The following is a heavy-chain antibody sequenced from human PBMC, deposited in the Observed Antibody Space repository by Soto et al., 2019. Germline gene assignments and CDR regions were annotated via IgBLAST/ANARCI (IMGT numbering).Heavy chain of an antibody. CDR1: GFTVSSNY. V-gene: IGHV3-66*04. D-gene: IGHD3-10*01. CDR2: IYSGGST. Sequence: GGSLRLSCAASGFTVSSNYMSWVRQAPGKGLEWVSVIYSGGSTYYADSVKGRFTISRDNSKNTLYLQMNSLRAEDTAVYYCARLTVRTYYYYGMDVWGQGTTVTVSS. J-gene: IGHJ6*02. CDR3: ARLTVRTYYYYGMDV.